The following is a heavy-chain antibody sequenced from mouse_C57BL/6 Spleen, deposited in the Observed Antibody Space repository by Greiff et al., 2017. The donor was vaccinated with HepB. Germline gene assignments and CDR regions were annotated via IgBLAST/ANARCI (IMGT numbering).Heavy chain of an antibody. V-gene: IGHV3-6*01. J-gene: IGHJ2*01. Sequence: VQLKESGPGLVKPSQSLSLTCSVTGYSITSGYYWNWIRQFPGNTLEWMGYISYDGSNNYNPSLKNRISITRDTSKNQFFLKLNSVTTEDTATYYCARENMGLDYWGQGTTLTVSS. D-gene: IGHD1-1*02. CDR3: ARENMGLDY. CDR2: ISYDGSN. CDR1: GYSITSGYY.